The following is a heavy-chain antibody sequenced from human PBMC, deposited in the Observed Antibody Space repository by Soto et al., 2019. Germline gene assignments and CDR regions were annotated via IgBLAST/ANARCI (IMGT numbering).Heavy chain of an antibody. D-gene: IGHD4-17*01. V-gene: IGHV4-59*01. Sequence: NPSETLSLTCTVSGGSISSYCWSWIRQPPGKGLEWIGYIYYSGSTNYNPSLKSRVTISVDTSKNQFSLKLSSVTAADTAVYYCARGGTVTTELDYFDYWGQGTLVT. CDR1: GGSISSYC. J-gene: IGHJ4*02. CDR2: IYYSGST. CDR3: ARGGTVTTELDYFDY.